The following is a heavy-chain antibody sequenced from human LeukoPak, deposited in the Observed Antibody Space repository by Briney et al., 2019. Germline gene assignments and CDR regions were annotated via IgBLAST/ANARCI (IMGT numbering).Heavy chain of an antibody. CDR2: SNSDGSST. Sequence: GGSLRLSRTASGFSFSSYWMHWVRQAPGKGLVWVSRSNSDGSSTTYADSVKGRFTIFRDNAKNTLYLQMNSLRAEDTAVYYCARALLWFGEPYYFDYWGQGTLVTVSS. CDR1: GFSFSSYW. CDR3: ARALLWFGEPYYFDY. V-gene: IGHV3-74*01. D-gene: IGHD3-10*01. J-gene: IGHJ4*02.